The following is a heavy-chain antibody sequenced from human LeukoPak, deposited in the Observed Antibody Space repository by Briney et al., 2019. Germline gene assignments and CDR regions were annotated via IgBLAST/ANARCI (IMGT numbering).Heavy chain of an antibody. CDR3: ARYRIQLVAGYFDY. V-gene: IGHV3-48*03. CDR1: GFTFGTYE. J-gene: IGHJ4*02. Sequence: GGSLRLSCAASGFTFGTYEMHWVRQAPGKGLEWVSYISSSGSTIYYADSVKGRFTISRDNAKNSLYLQMNSLRAEDTAVYYCARYRIQLVAGYFDYWGQGTLVTASS. D-gene: IGHD6-6*01. CDR2: ISSSGSTI.